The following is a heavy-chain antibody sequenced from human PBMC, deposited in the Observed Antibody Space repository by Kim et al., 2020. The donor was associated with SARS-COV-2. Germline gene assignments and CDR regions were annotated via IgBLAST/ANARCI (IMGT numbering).Heavy chain of an antibody. Sequence: ASVKVSCKAFGYTFTSYGITWVRQAPGQGLEWMGWINSKNGDTKYAENLQGRVIMTTDISTNTVDLDLGSLTSDDTAGYYCARADDTLTGYVDYWGQGTL. CDR2: INSKNGDT. J-gene: IGHJ4*02. CDR3: ARADDTLTGYVDY. V-gene: IGHV1-18*01. CDR1: GYTFTSYG. D-gene: IGHD3-9*01.